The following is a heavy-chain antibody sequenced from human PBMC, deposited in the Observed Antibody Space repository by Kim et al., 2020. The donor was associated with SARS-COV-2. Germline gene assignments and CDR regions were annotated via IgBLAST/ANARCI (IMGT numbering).Heavy chain of an antibody. V-gene: IGHV1-2*02. J-gene: IGHJ4*02. Sequence: ASVKVSCKTAGYTFTDYYLHWVRQAPGQGLEWMGWINPNSGGTNYAQKFQGRVTMTRDTSISTVYMELKKLRSDDTAVYYCTREAWKIGTAFGYWGQGTLVSVS. CDR1: GYTFTDYY. D-gene: IGHD1-1*01. CDR2: INPNSGGT. CDR3: TREAWKIGTAFGY.